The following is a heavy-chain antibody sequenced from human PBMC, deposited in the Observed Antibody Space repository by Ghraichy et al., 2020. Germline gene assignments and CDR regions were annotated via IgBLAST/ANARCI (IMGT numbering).Heavy chain of an antibody. V-gene: IGHV3-23*01. Sequence: GSLRLSCAASGFTFSSYAMSWVRQAPGKGLEWVSAISGSGGSTYYADSVKGRFTISRDNSKNTLYLQMNSLRAEDTAVYYCAKAPLFKSSGWYFSYFDYWGQGTLVTVSS. D-gene: IGHD6-19*01. J-gene: IGHJ4*02. CDR1: GFTFSSYA. CDR2: ISGSGGST. CDR3: AKAPLFKSSGWYFSYFDY.